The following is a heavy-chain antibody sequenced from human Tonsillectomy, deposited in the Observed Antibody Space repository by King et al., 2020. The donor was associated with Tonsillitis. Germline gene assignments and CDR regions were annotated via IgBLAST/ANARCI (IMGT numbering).Heavy chain of an antibody. Sequence: VQLVESGGGVVQPGRSLRLSCAASGFTFRSYGMHWVRQAPGKGLGWVALISYDGSNKYYADSVKGRFTISRDNSKNTLYLQMNSLRAEDTAVYYCAKVPTLKAGRLNAFDIWGQGTTVTVSS. CDR3: AKVPTLKAGRLNAFDI. D-gene: IGHD6-6*01. V-gene: IGHV3-30*18. CDR1: GFTFRSYG. CDR2: ISYDGSNK. J-gene: IGHJ3*02.